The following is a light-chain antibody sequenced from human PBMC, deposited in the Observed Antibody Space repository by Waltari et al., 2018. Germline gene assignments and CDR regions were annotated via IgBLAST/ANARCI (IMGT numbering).Light chain of an antibody. V-gene: IGKV4-1*01. CDR1: HSLLYRPNNQNY. CDR3: QQSYTTPLT. J-gene: IGKJ4*01. CDR2: WAS. Sequence: DIVMTYSPEFLAVSLGERSTINCKSSHSLLYRPNNQNYLTWYQRKPGQPPRLLISWASTRESGVPDRFSGSGSGTDFTLTISSLQAEDVAVYYCQQSYTTPLTFGGGTRVEIK.